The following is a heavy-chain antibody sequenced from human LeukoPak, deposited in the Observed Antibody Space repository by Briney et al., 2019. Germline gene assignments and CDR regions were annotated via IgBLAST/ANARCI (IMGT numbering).Heavy chain of an antibody. Sequence: PSETLSLTCTVSGGSISSYYWSWIWQPPGKGLEWIGYIYYSGSTNYNPSLKSRVTISVDTSKNQFSLKLSSVTAADTAVYYCARSGVVAPLSFDYWGQGTLVTVSS. CDR2: IYYSGST. V-gene: IGHV4-59*01. CDR3: ARSGVVAPLSFDY. CDR1: GGSISSYY. D-gene: IGHD2-15*01. J-gene: IGHJ4*02.